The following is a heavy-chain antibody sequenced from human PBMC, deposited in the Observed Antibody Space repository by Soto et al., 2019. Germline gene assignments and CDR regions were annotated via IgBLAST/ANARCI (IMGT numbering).Heavy chain of an antibody. Sequence: EVQLVESGGGLVKPGGSLRLSCAASGFTFSSYSMNWVRQAPGKGLEWVSSISSSSSYIYYADSVKGRFTISRDNAKNSLFLQMNSLRSEDTAVYYCARDVDSSSYYYYYMYVWGKGTTVTVSS. CDR2: ISSSSSYI. CDR1: GFTFSSYS. V-gene: IGHV3-21*01. D-gene: IGHD6-6*01. J-gene: IGHJ6*03. CDR3: ARDVDSSSYYYYYMYV.